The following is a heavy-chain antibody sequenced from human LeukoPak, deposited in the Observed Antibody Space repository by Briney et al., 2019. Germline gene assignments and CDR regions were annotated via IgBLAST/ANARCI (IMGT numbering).Heavy chain of an antibody. Sequence: GGSLRLSCAASGFTFSSYAMSWVRQAPGKGQEWVSAISGSGGSTYYADSVKGRFTISRDNSKNTLYLQMNSLRAEDTAVYYCAKDTAVVVAATFDYWGQGTLVTVSS. CDR1: GFTFSSYA. D-gene: IGHD2-15*01. CDR2: ISGSGGST. J-gene: IGHJ4*02. CDR3: AKDTAVVVAATFDY. V-gene: IGHV3-23*01.